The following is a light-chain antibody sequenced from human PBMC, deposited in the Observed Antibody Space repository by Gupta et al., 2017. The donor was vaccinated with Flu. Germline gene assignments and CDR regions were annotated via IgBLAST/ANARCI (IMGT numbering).Light chain of an antibody. J-gene: IGKJ1*01. CDR3: QQDYSCPRT. CDR1: QGIRND. Sequence: IQLTLSPTSLTASVGDRVTITCRASQGIRNDLGWYQQKPGKAPKLLIYDASSLQSGVPSRFSGSGSGTDFTLTISSLQPEDFATYYCQQDYSCPRTFGQGTKVEIK. CDR2: DAS. V-gene: IGKV1-6*01.